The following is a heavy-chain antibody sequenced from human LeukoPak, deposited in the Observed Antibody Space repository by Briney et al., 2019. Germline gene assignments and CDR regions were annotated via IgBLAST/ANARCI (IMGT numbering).Heavy chain of an antibody. Sequence: GGSLRLSCTASGFSFSSYEMNWVRQAPGKGLEWVSQMISSGRTVDYADSVKGRFTISRDNAKNSLYLEMNSLTAEDTAVYYCARDLPAILATGDNYFDYWGQGTLVTVSS. CDR1: GFSFSSYE. V-gene: IGHV3-48*03. J-gene: IGHJ4*02. CDR3: ARDLPAILATGDNYFDY. CDR2: MISSGRTV. D-gene: IGHD5-12*01.